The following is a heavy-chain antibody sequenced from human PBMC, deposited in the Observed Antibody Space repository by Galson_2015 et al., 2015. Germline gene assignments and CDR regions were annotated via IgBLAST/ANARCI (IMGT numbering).Heavy chain of an antibody. CDR2: TYYRSKWYD. CDR3: AREPDFGGYYGSGDHVDY. J-gene: IGHJ4*02. D-gene: IGHD3-10*01. Sequence: CAISGDSVSSHSAAWNWIRQSPSRGLEWLGRTYYRSKWYDDYAVSVKSRITINPDTSKNQFSLQLNSVTPEDTAVYYCAREPDFGGYYGSGDHVDYWGQGTLVTVSS. V-gene: IGHV6-1*01. CDR1: GDSVSSHSAA.